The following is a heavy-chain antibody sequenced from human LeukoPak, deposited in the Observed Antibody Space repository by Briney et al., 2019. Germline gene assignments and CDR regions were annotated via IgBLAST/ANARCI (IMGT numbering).Heavy chain of an antibody. D-gene: IGHD1-26*01. J-gene: IGHJ5*02. CDR2: IFYSGST. Sequence: SETLSLTCTVSGDSISNDNYYWGWIRQPPGKGLEWIGTIFYSGSTHYNPSLQSRVTISVDTSNNHSSLKLNSVTAADTAVYYCARRSRSIWANWFDPWGQGILVTVSS. CDR1: GDSISNDNYY. CDR3: ARRSRSIWANWFDP. V-gene: IGHV4-39*02.